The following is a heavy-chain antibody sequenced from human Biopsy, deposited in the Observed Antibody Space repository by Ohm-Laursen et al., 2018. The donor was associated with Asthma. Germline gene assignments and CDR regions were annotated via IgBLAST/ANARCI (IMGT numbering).Heavy chain of an antibody. Sequence: SDTLSLTCPVYGGSFSSNYWSWIPQPPGKGLEWIGSMYYGETTYYSPSLKSRVTISVDTSKNQFSLILSSVTAADTAVYYCARHDHRWDTYADFWGQGTLVTVPP. D-gene: IGHD2-2*01. CDR1: GGSFSSNY. CDR3: ARHDHRWDTYADF. J-gene: IGHJ4*02. CDR2: MYYGETT. V-gene: IGHV4-39*01.